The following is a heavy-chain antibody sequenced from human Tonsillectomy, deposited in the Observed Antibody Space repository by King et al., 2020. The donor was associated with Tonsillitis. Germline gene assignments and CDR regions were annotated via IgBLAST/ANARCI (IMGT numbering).Heavy chain of an antibody. V-gene: IGHV4-31*03. Sequence: VQLQESGPGLVKPSQNLSLTCTVSGGSISSGDYFWSWIRQHPGKGLEWIGYIYYSGSTFYNPSLKSRVTISLDTSKNQFSLKLSSVTAADTAVYYCARDSRPYYYYYMDVWGKGTTVTVSS. CDR1: GGSISSGDYF. CDR3: ARDSRPYYYYYMDV. J-gene: IGHJ6*03. CDR2: IYYSGST.